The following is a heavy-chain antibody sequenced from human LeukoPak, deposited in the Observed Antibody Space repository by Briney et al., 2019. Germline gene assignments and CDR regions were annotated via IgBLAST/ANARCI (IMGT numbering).Heavy chain of an antibody. CDR2: INPSGGST. Sequence: ASVKVSCKASGYTCTSYYMHWVRQAPGQGLEWMGIINPSGGSTSYAQKFQGRVTMTRDTSTTTVYMELSSLRSEDTAVYYCARVSEAGDYYYYYSMDVWGKGTTVTVSS. V-gene: IGHV1-46*03. J-gene: IGHJ6*03. CDR3: ARVSEAGDYYYYYSMDV. CDR1: GYTCTSYY. D-gene: IGHD1-14*01.